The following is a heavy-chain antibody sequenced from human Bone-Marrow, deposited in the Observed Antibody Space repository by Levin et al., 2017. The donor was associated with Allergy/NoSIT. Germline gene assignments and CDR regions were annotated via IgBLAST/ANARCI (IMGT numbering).Heavy chain of an antibody. Sequence: GESLKISCAASGFTFSDHYMDWVRQAPGKGPEWVGRIRTKVNSYTTEYAASVKGRFTISRADSKNSLFLQMNSLRTEDTAVYYCGRVGIPYNSATECWGQGTLVTVSS. CDR3: GRVGIPYNSATEC. V-gene: IGHV3-72*01. D-gene: IGHD6-19*01. CDR1: GFTFSDHY. J-gene: IGHJ4*02. CDR2: IRTKVNSYTT.